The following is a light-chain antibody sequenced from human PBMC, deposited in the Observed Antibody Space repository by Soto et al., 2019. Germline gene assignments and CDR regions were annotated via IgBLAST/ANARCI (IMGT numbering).Light chain of an antibody. CDR2: DVS. CDR1: SNDVGAYNF. CDR3: QSYDNSLSASV. J-gene: IGLJ2*01. Sequence: QSALTQPASVSGSPGQSITISCSGTSNDVGAYNFVSWYQQHPGRAPKLILYDVSSRPSHVSNRFSGSKSGPSASLAITGLQTEDEADYYCQSYDNSLSASVFGGGTKLTVL. V-gene: IGLV2-14*03.